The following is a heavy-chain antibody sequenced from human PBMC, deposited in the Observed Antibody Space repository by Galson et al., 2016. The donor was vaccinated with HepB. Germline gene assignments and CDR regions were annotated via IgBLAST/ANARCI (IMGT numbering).Heavy chain of an antibody. CDR2: IHPNSGGT. CDR1: GYTFTGYY. V-gene: IGHV1-2*02. CDR3: ARAKISARLNFDF. J-gene: IGHJ4*01. D-gene: IGHD2/OR15-2a*01. Sequence: SVKVSCKASGYTFTGYYIHWVRQAPGQGLEWMGWIHPNSGGTNYAQKFQAGVTMTRDRSTSTAYMELTRLKSSDTAVYYCARAKISARLNFDFWGHGTLVTVYS.